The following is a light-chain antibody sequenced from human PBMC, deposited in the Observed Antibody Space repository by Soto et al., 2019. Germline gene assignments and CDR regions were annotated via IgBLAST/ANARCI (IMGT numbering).Light chain of an antibody. CDR3: SAYAGSHVV. V-gene: IGLV2-8*01. CDR2: EVS. Sequence: QSALTHPPSASGSLGQSVTISCTGTSSDVGGYKYVSWYQQHPGKAPKVMIYEVSRRPSGVPDRFSASKSGNTASLTVSGRQAEDEADYYCSAYAGSHVVFGGGTKRTVL. CDR1: SSDVGGYKY. J-gene: IGLJ2*01.